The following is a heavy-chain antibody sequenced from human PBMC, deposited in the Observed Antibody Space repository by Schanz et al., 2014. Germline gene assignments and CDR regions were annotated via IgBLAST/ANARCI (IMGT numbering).Heavy chain of an antibody. CDR2: INLSGGST. Sequence: QVQLVQSGAEVKKPGASVKVSCKASGYTFTSYGINWVRQAPGQGLEWMGIINLSGGSTNNAQKFQGRLTMTRDTSTSTVYMELSRLKSDDTAVYYCARAFGGYDPAGALDYWGQGTLVTVSS. J-gene: IGHJ4*02. D-gene: IGHD5-12*01. V-gene: IGHV1-46*01. CDR3: ARAFGGYDPAGALDY. CDR1: GYTFTSYG.